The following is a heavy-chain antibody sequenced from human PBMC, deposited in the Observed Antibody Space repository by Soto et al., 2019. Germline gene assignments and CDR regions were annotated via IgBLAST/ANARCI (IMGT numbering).Heavy chain of an antibody. J-gene: IGHJ4*02. V-gene: IGHV4-59*08. Sequence: PSETLSLTCTVSGGSISSYYWSRIRQPPGKGLEWIGYIYYSGSTNYNPSLKSRVTISVDTSKNQFSLKLSSVTAADTAVYYCARFGYSSSWLFDYWGQGTLVTVSS. D-gene: IGHD6-13*01. CDR3: ARFGYSSSWLFDY. CDR1: GGSISSYY. CDR2: IYYSGST.